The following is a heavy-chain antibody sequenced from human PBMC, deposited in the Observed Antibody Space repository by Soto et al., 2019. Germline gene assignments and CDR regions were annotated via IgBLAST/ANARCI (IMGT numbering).Heavy chain of an antibody. CDR3: AREGGCSSTSCYSSWFDP. V-gene: IGHV4-31*03. Sequence: SETLSLTCTVSGGSISSGGYYWSWIRQHPGKGLEWIGYIYYSGSTYYNPSLKSRVTISVDTSKNQFSLKLSSVTAADTAVYYCAREGGCSSTSCYSSWFDPWGQGTLVTVSS. D-gene: IGHD2-2*01. CDR1: GGSISSGGYY. CDR2: IYYSGST. J-gene: IGHJ5*02.